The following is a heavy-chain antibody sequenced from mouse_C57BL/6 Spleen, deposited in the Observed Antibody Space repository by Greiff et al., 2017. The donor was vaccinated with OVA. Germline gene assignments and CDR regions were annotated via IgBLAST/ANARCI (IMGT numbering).Heavy chain of an antibody. D-gene: IGHD1-1*01. CDR1: GYTFTSYG. Sequence: VQGVESGAELARPGASVKLSCKASGYTFTSYGISWVKQRTGQGLEWIREIYPRSGNTYYNEKFKGKATLTADKSSSTAYMELRSLTSEDSAVYFCARRDYDGRGYAMDYWGQGTSVTVSS. CDR2: IYPRSGNT. J-gene: IGHJ4*01. V-gene: IGHV1-81*01. CDR3: ARRDYDGRGYAMDY.